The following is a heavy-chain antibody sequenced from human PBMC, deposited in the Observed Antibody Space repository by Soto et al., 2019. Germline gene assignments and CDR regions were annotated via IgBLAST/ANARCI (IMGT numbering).Heavy chain of an antibody. Sequence: ASVKVSCKASGYTFTSYDINWVRQATGQGLEWMGWMNPNSGNTGYAQKFQGRVTMTRNTSISTAYMELSSLRSEDTAVYYCASSGDYYYYYYMDVWGKGTTVTVSS. CDR3: ASSGDYYYYYYMDV. J-gene: IGHJ6*03. V-gene: IGHV1-8*01. CDR2: MNPNSGNT. CDR1: GYTFTSYD. D-gene: IGHD4-17*01.